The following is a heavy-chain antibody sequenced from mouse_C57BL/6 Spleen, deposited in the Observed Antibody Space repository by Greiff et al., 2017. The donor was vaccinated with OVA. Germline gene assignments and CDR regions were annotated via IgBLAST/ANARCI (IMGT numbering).Heavy chain of an antibody. CDR1: GYTFTSYG. D-gene: IGHD2-3*01. Sequence: VKLVESGAELARPGASVKLSCKASGYTFTSYGISWVKQRTGQGLEWIGEIYPRSGNTYYNEKFKGKATLTADKSSSTAYMELRSLTSEDSAVYFCARRDDGYYVGFDYWGQGTTLTVSS. V-gene: IGHV1-81*01. CDR2: IYPRSGNT. CDR3: ARRDDGYYVGFDY. J-gene: IGHJ2*01.